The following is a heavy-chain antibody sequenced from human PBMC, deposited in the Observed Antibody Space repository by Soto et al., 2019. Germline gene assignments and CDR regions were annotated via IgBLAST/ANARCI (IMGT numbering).Heavy chain of an antibody. J-gene: IGHJ4*02. CDR2: ISGVGSTI. D-gene: IGHD1-26*01. Sequence: YMSWIRQAPGKGLEWVSYISGVGSTIYYADSVKGRFTISRDNAKNSLYLQMNSLRAEDTAVYYCGVGATVLKYYFDYWGQGTQVTVSS. V-gene: IGHV3-11*04. CDR1: Y. CDR3: GVGATVLKYYFDY.